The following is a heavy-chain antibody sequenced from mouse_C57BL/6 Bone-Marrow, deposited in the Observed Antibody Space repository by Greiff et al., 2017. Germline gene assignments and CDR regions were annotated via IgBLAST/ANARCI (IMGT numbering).Heavy chain of an antibody. V-gene: IGHV1-39*01. Sequence: VQLKESGPELVKPGASVKISCKASGYSFTDYNMNWVKQSNGKSLEWIGVINPNYGPTSYNQKFKGKATLNVDQSSSTAYMQLNSLTSEDSAVYYGARGYDYDYAMDNWGQGTAVTVSS. J-gene: IGHJ4*01. D-gene: IGHD2-4*01. CDR3: ARGYDYDYAMDN. CDR2: INPNYGPT. CDR1: GYSFTDYN.